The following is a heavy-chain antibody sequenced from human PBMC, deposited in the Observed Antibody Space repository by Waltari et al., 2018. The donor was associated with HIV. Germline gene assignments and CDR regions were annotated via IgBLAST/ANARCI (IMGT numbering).Heavy chain of an antibody. CDR1: GFTLSTYW. Sequence: EVQLVESGGGLVQPGGSLRLSCAASGFTLSTYWWGWVRQAPRKGLEWVANINQDGSEKLYLDSVKGRFTIARDNAKNSIYLQMNSLTAEDTAIYYCTGEGSGWSNYWGQGTLVTVSS. D-gene: IGHD6-19*01. CDR2: INQDGSEK. V-gene: IGHV3-7*01. J-gene: IGHJ4*02. CDR3: TGEGSGWSNY.